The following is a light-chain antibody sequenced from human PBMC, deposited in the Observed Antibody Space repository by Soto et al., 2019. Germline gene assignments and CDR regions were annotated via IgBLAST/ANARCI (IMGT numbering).Light chain of an antibody. CDR2: DVT. CDR1: SSDVGGYNY. J-gene: IGLJ1*01. V-gene: IGLV2-11*01. CDR3: CSFAGSYSYV. Sequence: QSALTQPRSVSGSPGQSVTISCTGTSSDVGGYNYVSWYQQHPGKAPQLMIYDVTKRPSGVPDRFSGSKSGNTASLTISGLQADDGADYYCCSFAGSYSYVFGTGTQLTVL.